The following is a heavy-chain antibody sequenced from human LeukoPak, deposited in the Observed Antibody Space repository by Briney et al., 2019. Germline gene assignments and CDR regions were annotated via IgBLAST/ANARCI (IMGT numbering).Heavy chain of an antibody. D-gene: IGHD3-9*01. CDR1: GYTFTNYG. CDR3: ARVRYLYYYTDV. J-gene: IGHJ6*03. V-gene: IGHV1-18*01. CDR2: ISAYNGNT. Sequence: ASVKVSCKASGYTFTNYGISWVRQAPGQGLEWMGWISAYNGNTNYAQKFQGRVTMTTDPSTSTAYMELQSLRSDDTAVYYCARVRYLYYYTDVWGKGTTVTVSS.